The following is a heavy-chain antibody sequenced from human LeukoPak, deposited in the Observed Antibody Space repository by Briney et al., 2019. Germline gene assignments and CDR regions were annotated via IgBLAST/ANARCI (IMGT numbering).Heavy chain of an antibody. Sequence: GGSLRLSCAASGFTFSSYGMHWVRQAPGKGLEWVAVISYDGSNKYYADSVKGRFTISRDNSKNTLYLQMNSLRAEDTAVYYCAKGENSGYYYYHGMDVWGQGTTVTVSS. CDR2: ISYDGSNK. V-gene: IGHV3-30*18. J-gene: IGHJ6*02. D-gene: IGHD2-21*01. CDR3: AKGENSGYYYYHGMDV. CDR1: GFTFSSYG.